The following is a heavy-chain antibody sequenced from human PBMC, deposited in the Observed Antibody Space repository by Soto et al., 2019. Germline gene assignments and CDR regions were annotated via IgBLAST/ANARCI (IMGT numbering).Heavy chain of an antibody. J-gene: IGHJ4*02. V-gene: IGHV3-23*01. CDR3: AKDRLSGWFLNPFDY. Sequence: GGSLRLSCAASGFTFSSYAMSWVRQAPGKGLEWVSAISGSGGSTYYADSVKGRFTISRDNSKNTLYLQMNSLRAEDTAVYYCAKDRLSGWFLNPFDYWGQGTLVTVSS. D-gene: IGHD6-19*01. CDR2: ISGSGGST. CDR1: GFTFSSYA.